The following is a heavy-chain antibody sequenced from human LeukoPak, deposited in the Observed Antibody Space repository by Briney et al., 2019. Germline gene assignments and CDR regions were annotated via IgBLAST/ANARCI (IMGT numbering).Heavy chain of an antibody. CDR2: INPNSGGT. CDR1: GYTFTGYY. V-gene: IGHV1-2*02. Sequence: ASVKVSCKASGYTFTGYYMHWVRQAPGQGLEWMGWINPNSGGTNYAQKFQGRVTMTRDTSISTAYMELSRLRSDDTAVYYCARASIVATSGDAFDIWGQGTMVTVSS. D-gene: IGHD5-12*01. J-gene: IGHJ3*02. CDR3: ARASIVATSGDAFDI.